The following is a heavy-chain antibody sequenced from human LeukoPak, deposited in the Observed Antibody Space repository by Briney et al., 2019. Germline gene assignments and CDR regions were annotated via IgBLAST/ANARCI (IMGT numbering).Heavy chain of an antibody. J-gene: IGHJ4*02. CDR2: IIPIFGAT. Sequence: GSSVTVSCKASGGTFSSHGFSWVRQAPGQGLEWVGGIIPIFGATNYAQKFQGRVTITTDDSTSTGYMELSSLRSEDTAVYYCARRWPHSSGYYLFDYWGQGALVTVSS. V-gene: IGHV1-69*05. D-gene: IGHD3-22*01. CDR3: ARRWPHSSGYYLFDY. CDR1: GGTFSSHG.